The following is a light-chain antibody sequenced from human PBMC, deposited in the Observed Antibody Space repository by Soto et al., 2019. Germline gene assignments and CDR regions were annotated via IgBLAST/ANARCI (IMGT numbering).Light chain of an antibody. Sequence: DIQLTQSPSFLSASVGDRVTITCRASQSITRFLNWYQQKPGKAPKLLIYAASSLQSGVPSRFSGSGSGTHFTLTISSLQPEDFATYYCQQNYSPPPITFGQGTRLEIK. CDR1: QSITRF. V-gene: IGKV1-39*01. CDR2: AAS. CDR3: QQNYSPPPIT. J-gene: IGKJ5*01.